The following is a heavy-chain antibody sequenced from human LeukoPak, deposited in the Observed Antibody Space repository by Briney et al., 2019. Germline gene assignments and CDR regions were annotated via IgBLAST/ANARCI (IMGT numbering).Heavy chain of an antibody. CDR3: ARHIGGSGSRDAFDI. Sequence: SQTLSLTCTVSGGSIRSGNYYWNWIRQPAGKGLEWIGRIHTSGSTDYNPSLKSRVTISLDTSENQFSLELKSVTAADAAVYCCARHIGGSGSRDAFDIWGQGTMVTVSS. J-gene: IGHJ3*02. D-gene: IGHD3-10*01. CDR2: IHTSGST. V-gene: IGHV4-61*02. CDR1: GGSIRSGNYY.